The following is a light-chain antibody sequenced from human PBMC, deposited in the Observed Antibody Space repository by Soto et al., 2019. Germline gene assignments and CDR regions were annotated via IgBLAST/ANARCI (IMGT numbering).Light chain of an antibody. CDR2: DAS. CDR1: QSVSSY. J-gene: IGKJ4*01. V-gene: IGKV3-11*01. CDR3: QQRSNWPLT. Sequence: EIVLTQSPATLSLSPGERATLSCRASQSVSSYLAWYQQKPGQAPRLLIYDASNRATGIPARFSGSGSGTDFTLTICSREPEDFAVYYCQQRSNWPLTFGGGTKVDIK.